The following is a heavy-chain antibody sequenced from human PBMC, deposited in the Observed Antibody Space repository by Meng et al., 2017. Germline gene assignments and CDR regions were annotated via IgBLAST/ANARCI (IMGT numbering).Heavy chain of an antibody. J-gene: IGHJ4*02. D-gene: IGHD4-17*01. CDR2: ISNDGSNK. Sequence: GESLKISCAASGFTFSSYAMHWVRQAPGKGLEWVAVISNDGSNKYYADSVKGRFTISRDNSKNTLYLQMNSLGAEDTAVYYCARGDFGDYGWGQGTLVTVSS. CDR3: ARGDFGDYG. CDR1: GFTFSSYA. V-gene: IGHV3-30*04.